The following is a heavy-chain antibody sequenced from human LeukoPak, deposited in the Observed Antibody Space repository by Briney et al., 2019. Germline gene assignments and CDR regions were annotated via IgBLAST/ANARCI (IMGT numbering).Heavy chain of an antibody. CDR2: IGAGGTFT. CDR1: GFTFSSYT. V-gene: IGHV3-23*01. CDR3: AKDLDYTTYGYYSDY. D-gene: IGHD4-11*01. J-gene: IGHJ4*02. Sequence: PGGSLRLSCTASGFTFSSYTMNWVRQARGKGLEWVSGIGAGGTFTYYADSVKGRFTISRDNSRNTLYLQMNSLRADDTAVYYCAKDLDYTTYGYYSDYWGQGTLVTVSS.